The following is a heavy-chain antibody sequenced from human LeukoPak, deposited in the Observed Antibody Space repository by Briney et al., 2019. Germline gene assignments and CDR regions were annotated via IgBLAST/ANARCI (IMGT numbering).Heavy chain of an antibody. V-gene: IGHV4-34*01. CDR3: ARGVLLWFGVPMGFDH. J-gene: IGHJ5*02. CDR1: GGSFSGYY. D-gene: IGHD3-10*01. CDR2: INHSGST. Sequence: SEALSLTCAVSGGSFSGYYWSWIRQPPGKGLEWIGEINHSGSTNYNPSLKSRVTISVDTSKNQFSLKLSSVTAADTAVYYCARGVLLWFGVPMGFDHWGQGTLVTVSS.